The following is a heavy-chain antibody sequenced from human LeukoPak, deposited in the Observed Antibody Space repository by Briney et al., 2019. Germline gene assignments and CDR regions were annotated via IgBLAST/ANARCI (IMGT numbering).Heavy chain of an antibody. Sequence: PGGSLRLSCAASGFIFSNAWMSWVRQAPGKGLEWVGRIKSKNDGGTTVYAAPVKGRFTISRDDSKNTVYLQMNSLKTEDTAVYYCTPSYDFWSGYYWNVWGKGTTVTVSS. CDR1: GFIFSNAW. CDR3: TPSYDFWSGYYWNV. J-gene: IGHJ6*04. D-gene: IGHD3-3*01. CDR2: IKSKNDGGTT. V-gene: IGHV3-15*01.